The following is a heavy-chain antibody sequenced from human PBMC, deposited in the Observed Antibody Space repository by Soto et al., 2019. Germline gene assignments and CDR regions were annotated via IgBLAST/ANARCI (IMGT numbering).Heavy chain of an antibody. D-gene: IGHD6-19*01. CDR1: GFTFSSYG. CDR3: AKDSTSSGWSYFDY. J-gene: IGHJ4*02. V-gene: IGHV3-30*18. CDR2: ISSDGSNK. Sequence: QVQLVESGGGVVQPGRSLRLSCAASGFTFSSYGIHWVRQAPGKGLEWVALISSDGSNKHYADSVKGRFTISRDNPKNTLYLQMNSLRPEDTAVYYCAKDSTSSGWSYFDYWGQGTLVTVSS.